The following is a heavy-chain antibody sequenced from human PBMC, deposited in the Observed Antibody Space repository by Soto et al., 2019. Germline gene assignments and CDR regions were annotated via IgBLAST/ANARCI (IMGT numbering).Heavy chain of an antibody. D-gene: IGHD3-22*01. Sequence: PGGSLRLSCAASGFTFSSHGMHWVRQAPGKGLEWVAVISYDGSNKYYADSVKGRFTISRDNSKNTLYLQMNSLRAEDTAVYYCAKDLTRSPIYYYDSSGYSPAYWGQGTLVTVSS. CDR3: AKDLTRSPIYYYDSSGYSPAY. V-gene: IGHV3-30*18. J-gene: IGHJ4*02. CDR1: GFTFSSHG. CDR2: ISYDGSNK.